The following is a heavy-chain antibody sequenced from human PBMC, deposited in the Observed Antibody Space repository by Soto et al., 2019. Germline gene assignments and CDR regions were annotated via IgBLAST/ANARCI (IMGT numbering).Heavy chain of an antibody. CDR1: GYTFTGSY. Sequence: ASVKVSCKASGYTFTGSYMHWVRQAPGQGLEWMGWINPNSGGTNYAQKFQGRVTVTRDTSISTAYMELSRLRSDDTAVYYCARDGDTSSPFDIWGQGTMVTVSS. J-gene: IGHJ3*02. V-gene: IGHV1-2*02. CDR3: ARDGDTSSPFDI. D-gene: IGHD6-6*01. CDR2: INPNSGGT.